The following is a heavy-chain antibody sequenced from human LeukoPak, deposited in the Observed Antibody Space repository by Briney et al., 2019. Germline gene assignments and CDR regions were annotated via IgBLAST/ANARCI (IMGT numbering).Heavy chain of an antibody. CDR2: IGTYNGNT. CDR3: AREFPDCGRDCYVDDYYYYYMDV. CDR1: GYAFFNYG. Sequence: ASVKVSCKASGYAFFNYGISWVRQAPGQGLEWMGWIGTYNGNTNYAQNFQDRVTLTMDASTRTVYMELRSLRSDDTAVYYCAREFPDCGRDCYVDDYYYYYMDVWGKGTTVTVSS. D-gene: IGHD2-21*01. V-gene: IGHV1-18*01. J-gene: IGHJ6*03.